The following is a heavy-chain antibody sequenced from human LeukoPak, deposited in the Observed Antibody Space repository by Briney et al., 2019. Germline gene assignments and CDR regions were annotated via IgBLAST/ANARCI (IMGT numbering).Heavy chain of an antibody. V-gene: IGHV1-69*13. J-gene: IGHJ1*01. D-gene: IGHD5-24*01. CDR3: AREGPVGTDGF. CDR2: RVPILGPT. Sequence: SVKASCKASGGSFSSYGISWVRQAPGQGLEWMGGRVPILGPTNLAQKFQGRLTITADESTSTAYMELNGLSVEDTAVYYCAREGPVGTDGFWGQGTLVTVSS. CDR1: GGSFSSYG.